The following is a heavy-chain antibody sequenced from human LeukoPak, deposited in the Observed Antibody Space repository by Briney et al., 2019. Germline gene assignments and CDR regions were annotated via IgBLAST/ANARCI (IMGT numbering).Heavy chain of an antibody. CDR1: GGSFSGYY. CDR3: ARGGVRGVKNWFDP. J-gene: IGHJ5*02. CDR2: INHSGST. V-gene: IGHV4-34*01. Sequence: SETLSLTCAVYGGSFSGYYWSWIRQPPGKGLEWIGEINHSGSTNYNPSLKSRVTISVDTSKNQFSLKLSSVTAADTAVYYCARGGVRGVKNWFDPWGQGTLVTVSS. D-gene: IGHD3-10*01.